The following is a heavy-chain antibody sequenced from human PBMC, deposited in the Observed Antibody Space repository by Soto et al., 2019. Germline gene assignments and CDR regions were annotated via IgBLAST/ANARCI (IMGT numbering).Heavy chain of an antibody. J-gene: IGHJ6*02. Sequence: GGSLRLSCAASGFTFSSYGMHWVRQAPGKGLEWVAVIWYDGSNKYYADSVKGRFTISRDNAKNTLYLQMNSLRDEDTAVYYCAGVGFCSGGSCYPPTANYYGMDVWGQGTTVTVSS. CDR3: AGVGFCSGGSCYPPTANYYGMDV. D-gene: IGHD2-15*01. CDR2: IWYDGSNK. CDR1: GFTFSSYG. V-gene: IGHV3-33*01.